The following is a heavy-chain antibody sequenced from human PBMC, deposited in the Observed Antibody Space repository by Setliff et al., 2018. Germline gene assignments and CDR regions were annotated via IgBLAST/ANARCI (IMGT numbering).Heavy chain of an antibody. V-gene: IGHV3-15*01. CDR2: IKIINDGGTA. Sequence: PGGSLRLSCVTSGFTFSHARMSWVRQAPGKGLEWVGHIKIINDGGTAEYAAVVKGRFTISRDDSENTLHLQMNSLKIDDTAVYYRATDAYYDSLGYVFWGQGTRVTVSS. CDR3: ATDAYYDSLGYVF. J-gene: IGHJ4*02. D-gene: IGHD3-16*01. CDR1: GFTFSHAR.